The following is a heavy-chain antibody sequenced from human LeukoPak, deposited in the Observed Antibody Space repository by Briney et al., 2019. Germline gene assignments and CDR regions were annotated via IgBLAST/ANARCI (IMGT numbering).Heavy chain of an antibody. CDR2: IYYSGTT. CDR1: GNTISRDYY. CDR3: ARWLSNAFDI. J-gene: IGHJ3*02. V-gene: IGHV4-38-2*02. D-gene: IGHD3-22*01. Sequence: PSETLSLTCTVSGNTISRDYYWGWSRQPPGKGLEWIGSIYYSGTTYYNPSLKSRVTISVDTSKNQFSLKLSSVTAADTAVYYCARWLSNAFDIWGQGTMVTVSS.